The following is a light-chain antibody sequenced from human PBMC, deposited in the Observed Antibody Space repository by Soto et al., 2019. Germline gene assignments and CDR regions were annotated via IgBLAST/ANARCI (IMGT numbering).Light chain of an antibody. CDR1: QSVNSNY. V-gene: IGKV3-20*01. CDR3: QQYDTSPPLT. J-gene: IGKJ4*01. Sequence: EIVLTQSPGTLPLSPGDRATLSCRASQSVNSNYLAWYQQKPGQAHRLLLYGASSRAIGISDRFSGSGSGTDFTLTISRLEPEDFSVYYCQQYDTSPPLTVGGGTKVEIK. CDR2: GAS.